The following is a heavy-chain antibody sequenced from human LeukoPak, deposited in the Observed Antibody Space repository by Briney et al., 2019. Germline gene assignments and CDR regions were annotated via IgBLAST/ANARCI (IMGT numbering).Heavy chain of an antibody. Sequence: SETLSLTCTVSGGSISSYYWSWIRQPPGKGLEWIGYIYYSGSTNYNPSLKSRVTISVDTSKNQFSLKLSSVTAADTAVYYCARGHRVYSSGWYADYWGQGTLVTVSS. D-gene: IGHD6-19*01. CDR1: GGSISSYY. V-gene: IGHV4-59*12. CDR2: IYYSGST. J-gene: IGHJ4*02. CDR3: ARGHRVYSSGWYADY.